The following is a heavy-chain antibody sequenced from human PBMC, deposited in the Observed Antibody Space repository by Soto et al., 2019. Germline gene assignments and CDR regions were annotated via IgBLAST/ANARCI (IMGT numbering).Heavy chain of an antibody. J-gene: IGHJ4*02. V-gene: IGHV3-30*18. Sequence: GGSLRLSCAASGFTFSNIGMHWVRQAPGKGLEWMGVISYEGSEKYYAGTVKGRFTISRDNSKNTLYLQMDTLRAEDTAIYYCVKDKGAAAGFDYWGQGILVTVSS. CDR1: GFTFSNIG. CDR2: ISYEGSEK. D-gene: IGHD6-13*01. CDR3: VKDKGAAAGFDY.